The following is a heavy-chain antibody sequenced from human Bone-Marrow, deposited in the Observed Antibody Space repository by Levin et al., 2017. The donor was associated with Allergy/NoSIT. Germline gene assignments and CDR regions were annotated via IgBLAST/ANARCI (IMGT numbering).Heavy chain of an antibody. CDR3: ARDGDRLIGDYGMDV. Sequence: SVKVSCKASGGTFSSYAISWVRQAPGQGLEWMGGIIPIFGTANYAQKFQGRVTITADESTSTAYMELSSLRSEDTAVYYCARDGDRLIGDYGMDVWGQGTTVTVSS. D-gene: IGHD4-17*01. J-gene: IGHJ6*02. V-gene: IGHV1-69*13. CDR2: IIPIFGTA. CDR1: GGTFSSYA.